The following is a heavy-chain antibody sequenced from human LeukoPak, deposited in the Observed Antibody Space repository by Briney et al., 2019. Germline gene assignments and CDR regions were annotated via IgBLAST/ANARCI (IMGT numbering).Heavy chain of an antibody. Sequence: SETLSLTCTVSGGSMSSYYWSWIRQPPGKGLEWIGYIYYSGSTNYNPSLKSRVTISVDTSKNQFSLKLSSVTAADTAVYYCARAAPYCSSTSCPFDYWGQGTLVTVSS. CDR1: GGSMSSYY. CDR2: IYYSGST. D-gene: IGHD2-2*01. J-gene: IGHJ4*02. CDR3: ARAAPYCSSTSCPFDY. V-gene: IGHV4-59*01.